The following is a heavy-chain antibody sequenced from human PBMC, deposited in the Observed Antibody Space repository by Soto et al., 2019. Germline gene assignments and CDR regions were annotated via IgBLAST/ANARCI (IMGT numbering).Heavy chain of an antibody. CDR3: ARGGGVGVAGSAAFDM. CDR2: INPATGAA. Sequence: VQSGAVVKKPGASVTVSCSASGYPVTAYYMHWVRQAPGRGLEWMGGINPATGAAKYTQTFQGRVTIARETSSGKVFKEPGGLTSEDGAVFYRARGGGVGVAGSAAFDMWGQGTVVTVSS. D-gene: IGHD3-3*01. V-gene: IGHV1-2*02. CDR1: GYPVTAYY. J-gene: IGHJ3*02.